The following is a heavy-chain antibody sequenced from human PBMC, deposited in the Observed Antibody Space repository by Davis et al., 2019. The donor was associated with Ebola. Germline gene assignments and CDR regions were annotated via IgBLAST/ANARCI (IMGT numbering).Heavy chain of an antibody. D-gene: IGHD6-6*01. CDR2: INPNSGGT. V-gene: IGHV1-2*02. Sequence: ASVKVSCKASGYTFTGHYMHWVRQAPGQGLEWMGWINPNSGGTNYAQKFQGRVTMTRDTSTSTVYMELSSLRSEDTAVYYCARVRKYSSSSGSFDYWGQGTLVTVSS. CDR1: GYTFTGHY. CDR3: ARVRKYSSSSGSFDY. J-gene: IGHJ4*02.